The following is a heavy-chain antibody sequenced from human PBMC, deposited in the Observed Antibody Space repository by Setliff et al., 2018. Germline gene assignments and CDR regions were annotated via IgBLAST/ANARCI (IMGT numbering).Heavy chain of an antibody. CDR3: ARGRIQLWKYYFDY. V-gene: IGHV4-34*01. CDR1: GGSFSGYY. D-gene: IGHD5-18*01. CDR2: INHSGST. Sequence: PSETLSLTCAVYGGSFSGYYWSWIRQPPGKGLEWIGEINHSGSTNYNPSLKSRVTISVDTSKNQFSLKLSSLTAADTAVYYCARGRIQLWKYYFDYWGQGTLVTVSS. J-gene: IGHJ4*02.